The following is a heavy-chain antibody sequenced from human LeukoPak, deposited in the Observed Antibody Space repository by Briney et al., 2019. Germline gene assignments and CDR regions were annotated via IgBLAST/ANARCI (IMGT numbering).Heavy chain of an antibody. J-gene: IGHJ4*02. CDR1: GDTFTSYD. CDR2: VNPNSGNT. D-gene: IGHD1-26*01. CDR3: ARVPYVGSYYGRYYFDY. Sequence: ASVKVSCKASGDTFTSYDINWVRQATGQGLEWMGWVNPNSGNTGYAQKFQGRVTMTRNTSISTAYMELSSLRSEDTAVYYCARVPYVGSYYGRYYFDYWGQGTLVTVSS. V-gene: IGHV1-8*01.